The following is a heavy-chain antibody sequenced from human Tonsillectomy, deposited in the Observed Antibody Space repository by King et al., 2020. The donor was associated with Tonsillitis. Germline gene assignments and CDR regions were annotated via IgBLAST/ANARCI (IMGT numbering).Heavy chain of an antibody. CDR1: GFTFSNAW. CDR3: TTDRVLLWFGELFTYFDY. Sequence: VQLVESGGGLVKPGGSLRLSCAASGFTFSNAWMSWVRQAPGKGLEWVGRIKSKTDGGTTDYAAPVKGRFTISRDESKNTLYLQMNSMKTEDTAVYYCTTDRVLLWFGELFTYFDYWGQGTLVTVSS. D-gene: IGHD3-10*01. J-gene: IGHJ4*02. V-gene: IGHV3-15*01. CDR2: IKSKTDGGTT.